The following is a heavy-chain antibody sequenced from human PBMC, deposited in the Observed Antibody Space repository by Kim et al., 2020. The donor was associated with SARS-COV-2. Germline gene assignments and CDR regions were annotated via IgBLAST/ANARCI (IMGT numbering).Heavy chain of an antibody. D-gene: IGHD5-12*01. J-gene: IGHJ2*01. CDR3: AREGATQGWYFDL. Sequence: YAQKLQGRVTMTTATSTSTAYMELRSLRSDDTAVYYCAREGATQGWYFDLWGRGTLVTVSS. V-gene: IGHV1-18*01.